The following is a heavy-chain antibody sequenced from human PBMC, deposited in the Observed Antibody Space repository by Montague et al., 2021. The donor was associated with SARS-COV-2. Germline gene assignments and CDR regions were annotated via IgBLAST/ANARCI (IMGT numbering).Heavy chain of an antibody. V-gene: IGHV4-39*01. CDR1: GGSISSSGYY. D-gene: IGHD6-13*01. J-gene: IGHJ5*02. CDR3: ARLRGSDSSWFDP. Sequence: SETLSLTCTVSGGSISSSGYYWGFIRQPPGKGLEWIGSIYYSGNTYYNPSLKSRVTISVDTSKNQFSLKLSSVTAADTAVYYCARLRGSDSSWFDPWGQGALVTVSS. CDR2: IYYSGNT.